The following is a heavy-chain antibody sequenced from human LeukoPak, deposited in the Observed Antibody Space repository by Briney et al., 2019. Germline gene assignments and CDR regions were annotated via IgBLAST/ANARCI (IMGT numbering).Heavy chain of an antibody. Sequence: GGSLSLSCAASGFTFSSYGMHWVRQAPGKGLEWVAFIRYDGSNKYYADSVKGRFTISRDNSKHTLYLQMNRLRADETAVYYCAPAEYTGNWFFDDGGQGTLVTVSS. D-gene: IGHD6-13*01. CDR3: APAEYTGNWFFDD. CDR1: GFTFSSYG. V-gene: IGHV3-30*02. CDR2: IRYDGSNK. J-gene: IGHJ4*02.